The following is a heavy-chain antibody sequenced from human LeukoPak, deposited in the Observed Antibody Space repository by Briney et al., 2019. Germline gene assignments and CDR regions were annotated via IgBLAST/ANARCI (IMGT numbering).Heavy chain of an antibody. V-gene: IGHV1-18*01. CDR2: ISAYNGNT. D-gene: IGHD1-26*01. CDR1: GYTFASYG. CDR3: ARGSGSYYGGTTDYFDY. Sequence: ASVKVSCKASGYTFASYGIRWVRQAPGQGLEWMGWISAYNGNTNYAQKLQGRVTMTTDTSTSTAYMELRSLRSDDTAVYYCARGSGSYYGGTTDYFDYWGQGTLVTVSS. J-gene: IGHJ4*02.